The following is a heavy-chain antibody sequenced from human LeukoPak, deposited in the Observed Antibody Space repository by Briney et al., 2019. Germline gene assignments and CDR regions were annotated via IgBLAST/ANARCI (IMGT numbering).Heavy chain of an antibody. D-gene: IGHD2-21*02. V-gene: IGHV3-48*03. CDR3: GREDLATLTAPSDAFDI. J-gene: IGHJ3*02. Sequence: PGGSLRLSCAASGFNVRSYEMNWVRQAPGKGLEWVSYIRSSDTTIYYTDSVKGRFTVSTDNARNSIYLQMNSLRVEGTAVYYCGREDLATLTAPSDAFDIWGQGTVVTVS. CDR2: IRSSDTTI. CDR1: GFNVRSYE.